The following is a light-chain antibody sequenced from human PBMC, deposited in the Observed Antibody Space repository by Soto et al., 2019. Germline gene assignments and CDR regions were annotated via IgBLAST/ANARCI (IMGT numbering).Light chain of an antibody. CDR3: QKYNSYSEE. CDR1: QTISSW. CDR2: KAS. V-gene: IGKV1-5*03. Sequence: DIQITQSPSTLSGSVGDRVTITCRASQTISSWLAWYQQKPGKAPKLLIYKASTLKSGVPSRFSGSGSGTEFTLTISSLQPDDFATYYCQKYNSYSEEFGQGTKVDIK. J-gene: IGKJ1*01.